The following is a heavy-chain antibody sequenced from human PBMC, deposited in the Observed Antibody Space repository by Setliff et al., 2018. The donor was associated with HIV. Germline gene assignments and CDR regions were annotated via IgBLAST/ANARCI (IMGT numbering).Heavy chain of an antibody. V-gene: IGHV3-15*01. CDR1: GFNFKNAW. D-gene: IGHD2-21*02. CDR2: IKSRVDGETT. J-gene: IGHJ5*01. CDR3: TPIHNYTDHCPDS. Sequence: NPGGSLRLSCAGSGFNFKNAWMSWVRQAPGKGLEWVGRIKSRVDGETTAYAAPLKGRFTISRDDSKNTLYLQMDSLSTEDTAMYYCTPIHNYTDHCPDSWGQGTLVTVSS.